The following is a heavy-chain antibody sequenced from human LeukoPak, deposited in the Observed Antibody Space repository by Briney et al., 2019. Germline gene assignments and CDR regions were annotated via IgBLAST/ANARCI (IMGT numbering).Heavy chain of an antibody. CDR3: AAHCSSTSCPVYYYGMDV. Sequence: GSLRLSCAASGFTFSSYAMSWIRQPPGKGLEWIGEINHSGSTNYNPSLKGRVTISVDTSKNQFSLKLSSVTAADTAVYYCAAHCSSTSCPVYYYGMDVWGQGTTVTVSS. D-gene: IGHD2-2*01. CDR2: INHSGST. V-gene: IGHV4-34*08. J-gene: IGHJ6*02. CDR1: GFTFSSYA.